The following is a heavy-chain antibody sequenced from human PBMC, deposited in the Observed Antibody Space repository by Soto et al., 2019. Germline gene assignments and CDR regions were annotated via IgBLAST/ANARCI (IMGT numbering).Heavy chain of an antibody. J-gene: IGHJ3*02. Sequence: ASVKVSCKASGGTFSSYAISWVRQAPGQGLEWMGWISAYNGNTNYAQKLQGRVTMTTDTSTSTAYMELRSLRSDDTAVYYCARDTPYYYDSSGWAAFDIWGQGTMVTVSS. CDR1: GGTFSSYA. V-gene: IGHV1-18*01. CDR3: ARDTPYYYDSSGWAAFDI. D-gene: IGHD3-22*01. CDR2: ISAYNGNT.